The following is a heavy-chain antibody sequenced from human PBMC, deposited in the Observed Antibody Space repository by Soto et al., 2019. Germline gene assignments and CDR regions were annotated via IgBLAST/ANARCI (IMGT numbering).Heavy chain of an antibody. CDR3: ALRSMAVVPEY. V-gene: IGHV4-59*01. J-gene: IGHJ4*02. D-gene: IGHD3-22*01. CDR1: GDSISTYY. Sequence: QVQLQESGPGLVKPSETLSLTCAVSGDSISTYYCMWIRQPPGKGLESIGYLYYGRSANYNTSLKSRVTLSVDTSTNQCSLTLSSMTAADTAVYYCALRSMAVVPEYWGQGTLVTVSS. CDR2: LYYGRSA.